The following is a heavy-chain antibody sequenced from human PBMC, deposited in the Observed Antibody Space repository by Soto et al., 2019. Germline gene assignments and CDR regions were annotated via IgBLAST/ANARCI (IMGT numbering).Heavy chain of an antibody. Sequence: QVQLVQSGAEVKKPGSSVKVSCKASGGTFSSYTISWVRQAPGQGLEWMGRIIPILGIANYAQKFPGRVTITADKSTSTAYMELSSLRSEDTVVYYCAREEYYYGSGAFFDYWGQGTLVTVSS. J-gene: IGHJ4*02. D-gene: IGHD3-10*01. V-gene: IGHV1-69*08. CDR3: AREEYYYGSGAFFDY. CDR1: GGTFSSYT. CDR2: IIPILGIA.